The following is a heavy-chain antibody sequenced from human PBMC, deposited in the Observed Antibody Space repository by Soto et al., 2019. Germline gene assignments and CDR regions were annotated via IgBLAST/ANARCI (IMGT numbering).Heavy chain of an antibody. Sequence: QVQLVQSGAEVKKPGSSVKVSCKASGGTFSSYAISWVRQAPGQGLEWMGGIIPIFGTANYAQKFQGRVTMTADESTSTAYMELSSLRSEDTAVYYCARAHLPIGDYHYYYYGMDVWGQGTTVTVSS. CDR3: ARAHLPIGDYHYYYYGMDV. V-gene: IGHV1-69*01. CDR2: IIPIFGTA. D-gene: IGHD4-17*01. CDR1: GGTFSSYA. J-gene: IGHJ6*02.